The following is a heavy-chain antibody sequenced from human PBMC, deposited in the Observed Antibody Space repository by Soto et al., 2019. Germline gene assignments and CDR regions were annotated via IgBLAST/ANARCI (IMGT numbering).Heavy chain of an antibody. CDR2: FYSRGSA. Sequence: PSETLSLTCTVSGGSVSSGSYYWTWIRQPPGKGLEWIGYFYSRGSAYYNPSLKSRVTISLDTSTNQFSLKLSSVTAADTAVYYCARVGLTMVRGVIITANWFDPWGQGTLVTVSS. J-gene: IGHJ5*02. CDR3: ARVGLTMVRGVIITANWFDP. CDR1: GGSVSSGSYY. D-gene: IGHD3-10*01. V-gene: IGHV4-61*01.